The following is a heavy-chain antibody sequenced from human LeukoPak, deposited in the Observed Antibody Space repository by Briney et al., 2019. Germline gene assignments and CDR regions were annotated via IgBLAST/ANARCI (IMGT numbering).Heavy chain of an antibody. Sequence: SETLSLTCAVSGGSISSGGYYWSWLRQPPGQGLEWIGYIYHSGSTYYNPSLKSRVTISVDRSKNQCSLKLSSVTAADTAVYYCARVTEDCSRTSCYPVTYYFDYWGRGTLVTVSS. CDR2: IYHSGST. J-gene: IGHJ4*02. CDR1: GGSISSGGYY. V-gene: IGHV4-30-2*01. CDR3: ARVTEDCSRTSCYPVTYYFDY. D-gene: IGHD2-2*01.